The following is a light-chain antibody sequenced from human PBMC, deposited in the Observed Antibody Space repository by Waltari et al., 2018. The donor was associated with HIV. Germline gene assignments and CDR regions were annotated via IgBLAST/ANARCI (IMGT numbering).Light chain of an antibody. CDR2: EVT. CDR3: SSVAGSNKL. CDR1: TSAIHDYNF. V-gene: IGLV2-8*01. Sequence: QSALTQHPSASGSPGQSVNMSCTGATSAIHDYNFISWYQQYSGKAPKLIIFEVTKRPSGVPDRFSGSRSVNTASLIVSGLQAEDEAVYLCSSVAGSNKLFGGGTKLTVL. J-gene: IGLJ2*01.